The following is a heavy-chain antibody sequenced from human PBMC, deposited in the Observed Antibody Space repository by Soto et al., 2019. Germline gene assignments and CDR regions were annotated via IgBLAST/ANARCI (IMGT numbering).Heavy chain of an antibody. V-gene: IGHV3-23*01. D-gene: IGHD3-22*01. CDR2: ITGSGGST. Sequence: GGSLRLSCAASGFTFSNYAMSWVRQAPGKGLEWVSAITGSGGSTYYADSVKGRFTISRDNSKNTLYLQINSLRAEDTAVYYCAPIVAEPNFDYWGQGTLVTVPQ. CDR1: GFTFSNYA. J-gene: IGHJ4*02. CDR3: APIVAEPNFDY.